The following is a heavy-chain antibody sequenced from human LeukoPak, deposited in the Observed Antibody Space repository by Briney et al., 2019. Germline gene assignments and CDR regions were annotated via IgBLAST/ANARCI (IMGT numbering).Heavy chain of an antibody. D-gene: IGHD3-9*01. CDR1: GFTFSSYA. CDR2: ISYDGSNK. Sequence: GGSLRLSCAASGFTFSSYAMHWVRQAPGKGLEWVAVISYDGSNKYYADSVKGRFTISRDNSKNTLYLQMTSLRAEDTAVYYCTRNDHYDNLTGYYFPRTYNLFDPWGQGTLVTVSS. J-gene: IGHJ5*02. V-gene: IGHV3-30*04. CDR3: TRNDHYDNLTGYYFPRTYNLFDP.